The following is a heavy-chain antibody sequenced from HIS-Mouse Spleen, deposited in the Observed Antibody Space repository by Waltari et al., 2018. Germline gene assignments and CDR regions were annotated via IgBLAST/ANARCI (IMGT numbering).Heavy chain of an antibody. CDR2: INPNSGGT. Sequence: QVQLVQSGAEVKKPGASVKVSCKASGYTFTGYYMHWVRQAPGPGLEWMGLINPNSGGTNDAQKFQGRVTMTRDTSISTAYMELSRLRSDDTAVYYCASNNYYGSGSYGYWGQGTLVTVSS. J-gene: IGHJ4*02. V-gene: IGHV1-2*02. CDR3: ASNNYYGSGSYGY. D-gene: IGHD3-10*01. CDR1: GYTFTGYY.